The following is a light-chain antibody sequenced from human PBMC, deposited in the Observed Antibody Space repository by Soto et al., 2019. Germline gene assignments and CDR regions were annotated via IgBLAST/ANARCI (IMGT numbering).Light chain of an antibody. Sequence: EIVLMQSPCTLSLSQGERATLSCRASQSVSSSYLAWYQQKPGQAPRLLIYGASSRATGIPDRFSGSGSGTDLTLTISRLEPEDFAVYYCQQYGSSPSRTFGQGTKVDIK. CDR3: QQYGSSPSRT. V-gene: IGKV3-20*01. J-gene: IGKJ1*01. CDR1: QSVSSSY. CDR2: GAS.